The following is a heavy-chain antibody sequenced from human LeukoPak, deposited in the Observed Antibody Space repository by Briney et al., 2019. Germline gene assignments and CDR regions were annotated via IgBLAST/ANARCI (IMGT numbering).Heavy chain of an antibody. CDR1: GGSISSYY. CDR2: IYYSGST. Sequence: SETLSLTCTVSGGSISSYYWSWIRQPPGKGLEWIGYIYYSGSTNYNPSLKSRVTISVDTSKNQFSLKLSSVTAADTAVYYCARASYYDFWSARGASFDYWGQGTLVTVSS. D-gene: IGHD3-3*01. J-gene: IGHJ4*02. V-gene: IGHV4-59*01. CDR3: ARASYYDFWSARGASFDY.